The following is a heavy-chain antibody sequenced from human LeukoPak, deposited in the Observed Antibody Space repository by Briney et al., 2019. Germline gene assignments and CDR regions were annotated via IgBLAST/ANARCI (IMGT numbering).Heavy chain of an antibody. CDR2: ISHDGNNK. Sequence: GGSLRLSCVASEFTFSNYAMHWVRQAPVKGLEWLAVISHDGNNKFYADSVKGRFTISRDNSKNTLYLQMNSLRDEDTAVYYCARGDVWSGYYMYYFDYWGQGTLVTVSS. CDR1: EFTFSNYA. CDR3: ARGDVWSGYYMYYFDY. J-gene: IGHJ4*02. V-gene: IGHV3-30-3*01. D-gene: IGHD3-3*01.